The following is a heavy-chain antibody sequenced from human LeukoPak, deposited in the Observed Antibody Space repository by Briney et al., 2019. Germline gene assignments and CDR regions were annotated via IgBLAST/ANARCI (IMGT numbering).Heavy chain of an antibody. V-gene: IGHV1-69*13. D-gene: IGHD2-2*01. J-gene: IGHJ6*02. CDR3: AKGGPARGYYYGMDV. Sequence: SVKVSCKASGGTFSSYAISWVRQAPGQGLEWMGGIIPIFGTANYAQKFQGRVTITADESTSTAYMELSSLRSEDTAVYYCAKGGPARGYYYGMDVWGQGTTVTVSS. CDR2: IIPIFGTA. CDR1: GGTFSSYA.